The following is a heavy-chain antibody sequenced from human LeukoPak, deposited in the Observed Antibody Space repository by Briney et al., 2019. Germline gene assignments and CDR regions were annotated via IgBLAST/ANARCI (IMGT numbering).Heavy chain of an antibody. CDR1: GYTFTAYY. D-gene: IGHD3-9*01. CDR3: ARGAYLTGYQYGMDV. V-gene: IGHV1-2*02. Sequence: ASVKVSCKASGYTFTAYYMHWVRQAPGQGLEWMGWINPNSGGTNYAQKFQGRVTMTGDTSISTAYMEPSRLRSDDMAVYYCARGAYLTGYQYGMDVWGQGTTVTVSS. CDR2: INPNSGGT. J-gene: IGHJ6*02.